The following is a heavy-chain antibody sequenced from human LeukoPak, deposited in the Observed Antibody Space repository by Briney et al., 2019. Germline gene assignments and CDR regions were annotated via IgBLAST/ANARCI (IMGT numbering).Heavy chain of an antibody. J-gene: IGHJ4*02. V-gene: IGHV3-23*01. Sequence: GGSLRLSCAASGFTFSTYAMSWVRQAPGKGLGWVSTISGSGANTYYADSVRGRFTISRDNSKNTLYLQMNSLRAEDTAVYYCAKAAGRGYYDSSGYYRYWGQGTLVTVSS. CDR2: ISGSGANT. CDR3: AKAAGRGYYDSSGYYRY. CDR1: GFTFSTYA. D-gene: IGHD3-22*01.